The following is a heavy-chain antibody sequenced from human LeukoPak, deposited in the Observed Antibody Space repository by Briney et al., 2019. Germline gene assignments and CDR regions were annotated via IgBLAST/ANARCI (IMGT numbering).Heavy chain of an antibody. Sequence: PSETLSLTCAAYGGSFSGYYWSWIHQSPGKGLEWIGEINHSGSTNYNPSLKSRLSISIDTSKNQFALRLSSVTAADTAVYYCARGLPIISMLRGVKPSVMFDSWGQGTLVTVSS. J-gene: IGHJ5*01. CDR1: GGSFSGYY. CDR3: ARGLPIISMLRGVKPSVMFDS. D-gene: IGHD3-10*01. V-gene: IGHV4-34*01. CDR2: INHSGST.